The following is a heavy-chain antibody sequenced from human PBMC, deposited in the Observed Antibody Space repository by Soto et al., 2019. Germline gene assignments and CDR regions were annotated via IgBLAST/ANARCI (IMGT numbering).Heavy chain of an antibody. J-gene: IGHJ6*03. V-gene: IGHV3-23*01. D-gene: IGHD2-8*01. CDR1: GFTFSSSA. CDR3: AKSGVDYEVYYSHVDV. CDR2: ISGSGGNT. Sequence: EVHLLESGGGLVQPGGSLRLSCAASGFTFSSSALTWVRQPPGKGLEWVSAISGSGGNTYYADSVKGRFTIARDNSKNTLFLQMNSRRAEDSAVYYCAKSGVDYEVYYSHVDVWGKGTTVTVFS.